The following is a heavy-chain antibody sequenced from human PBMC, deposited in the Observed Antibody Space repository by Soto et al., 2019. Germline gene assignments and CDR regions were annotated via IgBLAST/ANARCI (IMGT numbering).Heavy chain of an antibody. D-gene: IGHD2-15*01. V-gene: IGHV3-23*01. J-gene: IGHJ4*02. CDR1: GFTFSSYA. CDR3: ANGCGGTCYSRIHY. CDR2: ISDSGGST. Sequence: EVQLLESGGGLVQPGGSLRLSCAASGFTFSSYAMSWVPQAPGKGLEWVSGISDSGGSTYYADSVKGRFTISRDNSKNTLYLQMNSLRAEDTAVYYCANGCGGTCYSRIHYWGQGTLVTVSS.